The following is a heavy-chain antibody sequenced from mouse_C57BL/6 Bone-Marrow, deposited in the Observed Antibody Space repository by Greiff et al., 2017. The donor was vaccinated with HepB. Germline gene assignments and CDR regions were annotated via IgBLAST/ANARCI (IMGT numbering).Heavy chain of an antibody. CDR2: IWSGGST. CDR1: GFSLTSYG. V-gene: IGHV2-2*01. D-gene: IGHD1-1*01. CDR3: ARNPLYYGSRGDYAMDY. Sequence: QVHVKQSGPGLVQPSQSLSITCTVSGFSLTSYGVHWVRQSPGKGLEWLGVIWSGGSTDYNAAFITRLSISKDNSKSQVSFKMNSLQADDTAIYYCARNPLYYGSRGDYAMDYWGQGTSVTVSS. J-gene: IGHJ4*01.